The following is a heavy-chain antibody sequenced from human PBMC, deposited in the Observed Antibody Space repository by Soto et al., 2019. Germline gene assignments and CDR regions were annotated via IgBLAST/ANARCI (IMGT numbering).Heavy chain of an antibody. D-gene: IGHD1-26*01. V-gene: IGHV1-18*01. CDR1: GYTFTSYD. J-gene: IGHJ4*02. CDR3: ARLVAAPREVPDY. CDR2: IKTYNGNT. Sequence: QVQLVQSGAEVKKPGASVKVSCKVSGYTFTSYDINWVRQAPGQGLEWMGWIKTYNGNTNYAQKLQGRVAMTTDTSTSTAYMELRSLRSDDTAVYYCARLVAAPREVPDYWGQGTLVTVSS.